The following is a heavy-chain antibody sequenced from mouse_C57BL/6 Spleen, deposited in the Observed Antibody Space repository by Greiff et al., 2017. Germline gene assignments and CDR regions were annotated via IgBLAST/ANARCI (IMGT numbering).Heavy chain of an antibody. Sequence: QVQLQQSGPELVKPGASVKISCKASGYAFSSSWMNWVKQRPGKGLEWIGRIYPGDGDTNYNGKFKGKATLTAYKSSRTAYMQIRSLTSEDSAVYFCARTGNYSNLFDYWAKAPLSQSPQ. CDR2: IYPGDGDT. D-gene: IGHD2-5*01. CDR1: GYAFSSSW. CDR3: ARTGNYSNLFDY. J-gene: IGHJ2*01. V-gene: IGHV1-82*01.